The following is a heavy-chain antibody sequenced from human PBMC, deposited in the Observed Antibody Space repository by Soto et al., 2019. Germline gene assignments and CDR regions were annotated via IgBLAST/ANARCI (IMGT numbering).Heavy chain of an antibody. CDR1: GFTFSSYA. CDR3: AREGWVSGRALDV. J-gene: IGHJ6*02. Sequence: QVQLVESGGGVVQPGRSLRLSCAASGFTFSSYAMHWVRQAPGKGLEWVAVISYDGSNKYYADSVKGRFTISRDNSKNTLYLQMNSLRAEDTAVYYCAREGWVSGRALDVWGQGTTVTVSS. D-gene: IGHD3-10*01. CDR2: ISYDGSNK. V-gene: IGHV3-30-3*01.